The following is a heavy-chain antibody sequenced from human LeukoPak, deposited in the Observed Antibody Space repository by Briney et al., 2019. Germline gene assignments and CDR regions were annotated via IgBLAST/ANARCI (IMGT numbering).Heavy chain of an antibody. J-gene: IGHJ4*02. D-gene: IGHD3-22*01. CDR3: VKDPSQAYYYDSSGYGY. Sequence: GGSLRLSCAASGFTVSSNYMSWVRQAPGKGLEWVSVIYSGGSTYYADSVKGRFTISRDNSKNTLYLQMSSLRAEDTAVYYCVKDPSQAYYYDSSGYGYWGQGTLVTVSS. CDR2: IYSGGST. CDR1: GFTVSSNY. V-gene: IGHV3-53*05.